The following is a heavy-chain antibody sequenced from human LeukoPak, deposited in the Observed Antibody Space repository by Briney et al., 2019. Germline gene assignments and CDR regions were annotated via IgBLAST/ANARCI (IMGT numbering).Heavy chain of an antibody. CDR2: IYYSGST. D-gene: IGHD3-10*01. CDR1: GGSISSGSYY. V-gene: IGHV4-39*01. Sequence: SETLSLTCTVSGGSISSGSYYWGWIRQPPGKGLEWIGSIYYSGSTYYDPSLKSRVTISVDTSKNQFSLKLSSVTAADTAVYYCARLGPVWVQGEDYWGQGTLVTVSS. J-gene: IGHJ4*02. CDR3: ARLGPVWVQGEDY.